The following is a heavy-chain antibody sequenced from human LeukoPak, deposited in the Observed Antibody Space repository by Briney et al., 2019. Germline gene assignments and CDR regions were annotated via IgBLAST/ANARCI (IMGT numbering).Heavy chain of an antibody. CDR3: AKIYGSGSYYLPYYYYMDV. J-gene: IGHJ6*03. D-gene: IGHD3-10*01. CDR2: IKQDGSEQ. V-gene: IGHV3-7*01. CDR1: GFTFTTYW. Sequence: GGSLRLSCAASGFTFTTYWMGWVRQAPGKGLEWVANIKQDGSEQYYVDSVKGRFTISRDNAKNSLSLQMNSLRAEDTAVYYCAKIYGSGSYYLPYYYYMDVWGKGTTVTVSS.